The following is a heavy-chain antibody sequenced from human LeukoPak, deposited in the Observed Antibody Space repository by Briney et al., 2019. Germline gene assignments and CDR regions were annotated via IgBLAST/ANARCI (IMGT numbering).Heavy chain of an antibody. CDR1: GYTLTYLS. CDR3: ATGRPWDLLNY. D-gene: IGHD1-26*01. Sequence: VASVKLSCKVSGYTLTYLSMHWVRQAPGKGREWMGGFVAEDGETIYAQKFQGRVSMTEDTSTDTAYMELSSLRSEDTAVYYCATGRPWDLLNYWGQGTLVTVSS. V-gene: IGHV1-24*01. CDR2: FVAEDGET. J-gene: IGHJ4*02.